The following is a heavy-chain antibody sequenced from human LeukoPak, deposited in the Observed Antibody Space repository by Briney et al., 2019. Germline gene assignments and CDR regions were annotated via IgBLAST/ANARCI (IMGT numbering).Heavy chain of an antibody. CDR3: AREGPPISR. CDR1: GGTFSSYA. D-gene: IGHD3-3*02. CDR2: IIPILGIA. Sequence: SVKVSCKASGGTFSSYAISWMRQAPGQGLEWMGRIIPILGIANYAQKFQGRVTITADKSTSTAYMELSSLRSEDTAVYYCAREGPPISRWGQGTLVTVSS. V-gene: IGHV1-69*04. J-gene: IGHJ4*02.